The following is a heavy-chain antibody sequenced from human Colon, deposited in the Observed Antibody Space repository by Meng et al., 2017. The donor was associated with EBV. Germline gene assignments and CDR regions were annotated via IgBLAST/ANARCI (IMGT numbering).Heavy chain of an antibody. Sequence: GQLVESGGGLVQPGGSLRLSCAASGFSFSSSWMHWVRQGPGKGLVWVSRINSDGSTINYADSVKDRFTISRDNAKNTLYLQMNSLRAEDTAVYYCVSLGLGTERDYWGQGTLVTVSS. D-gene: IGHD3-16*01. CDR1: GFSFSSSW. CDR2: INSDGSTI. V-gene: IGHV3-74*01. J-gene: IGHJ4*02. CDR3: VSLGLGTERDY.